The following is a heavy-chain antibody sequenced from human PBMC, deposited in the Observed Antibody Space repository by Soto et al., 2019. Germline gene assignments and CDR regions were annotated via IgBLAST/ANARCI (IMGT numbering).Heavy chain of an antibody. CDR2: ITDSGDDT. CDR3: AKLGSSSWSPHYYFDY. CDR1: GFTFNNYA. J-gene: IGHJ4*02. V-gene: IGHV3-23*01. Sequence: EVQLLESGGGLVQPGGSLRLSCAASGFTFNNYAMGWVRQAPGKVLEWVSAITDSGDDTYYIDSVKGRFTISRDNSKSTLYLQMNRLRAEDTAIYYCAKLGSSSWSPHYYFDYCGQGTLVTVSS. D-gene: IGHD2-2*01.